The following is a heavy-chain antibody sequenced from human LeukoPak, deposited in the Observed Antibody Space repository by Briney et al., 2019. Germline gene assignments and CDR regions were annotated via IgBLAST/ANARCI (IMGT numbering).Heavy chain of an antibody. D-gene: IGHD3-22*01. Sequence: VASVKVSCKTSGYTFSRHGMTWVRQAPGQGLEWMGWVSGYNGNTNYAQNVQGRVTMTTDTSTNTAYMELRSLRSDDTAVYYCAKDIHPGLDSGASCCFDYWGQGTPVTVSS. CDR2: VSGYNGNT. CDR3: AKDIHPGLDSGASCCFDY. J-gene: IGHJ4*02. V-gene: IGHV1-18*01. CDR1: GYTFSRHG.